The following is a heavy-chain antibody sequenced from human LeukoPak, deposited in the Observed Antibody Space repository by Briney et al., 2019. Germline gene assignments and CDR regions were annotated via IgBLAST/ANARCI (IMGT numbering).Heavy chain of an antibody. CDR3: VRDGSSWGNFDY. D-gene: IGHD7-27*01. V-gene: IGHV3-48*03. CDR1: GFTFSSYE. J-gene: IGHJ4*02. CDR2: LSSSSSVI. Sequence: GGSLRLSCAASGFTFSSYEMNWVREAPGRGLEWVSYLSSSSSVIYHADSVKGRFTISRDNAKNSLYLQMNSLRTEDTAVYYCVRDGSSWGNFDYWGQGTLVSVSS.